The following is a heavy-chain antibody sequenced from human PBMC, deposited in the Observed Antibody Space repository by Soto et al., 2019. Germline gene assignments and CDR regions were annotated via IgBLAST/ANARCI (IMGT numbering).Heavy chain of an antibody. CDR1: GFTFTNYA. Sequence: EVQLLESGGGLVQPGGSLRLSCAASGFTFTNYAMTWVRQAPGKGLEWVSISSGSGSGGSTNYADSVKGRFTISRDNSKNTLYLQMNSPRVEDTAVYYCAKDRDDYRNYVVDYWGQGTLVTVSS. V-gene: IGHV3-23*01. D-gene: IGHD4-4*01. CDR3: AKDRDDYRNYVVDY. CDR2: SSGSGSGGST. J-gene: IGHJ4*02.